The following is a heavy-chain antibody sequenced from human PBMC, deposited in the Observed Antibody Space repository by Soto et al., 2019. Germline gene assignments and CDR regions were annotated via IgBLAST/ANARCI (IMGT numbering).Heavy chain of an antibody. D-gene: IGHD4-17*01. CDR1: GGSISSSSYY. CDR2: IYYSGST. J-gene: IGHJ5*02. V-gene: IGHV4-39*01. CDR3: ARLSPFYGDYEAVSFLGRNWFDP. Sequence: SETLSLTCTVSGGSISSSSYYWGWIRQPPGKGLEWIGSIYYSGSTYYNPSLKSRVTISVDTSKNQFSLKLSSVTAADTAGYYCARLSPFYGDYEAVSFLGRNWFDPWGQGTLVTVSS.